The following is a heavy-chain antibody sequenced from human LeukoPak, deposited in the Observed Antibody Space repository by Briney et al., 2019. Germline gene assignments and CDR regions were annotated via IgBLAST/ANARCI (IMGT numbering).Heavy chain of an antibody. CDR1: GGSISSSSYY. D-gene: IGHD3-3*01. CDR3: ARGGYYDFWLNGFDP. J-gene: IGHJ5*02. V-gene: IGHV4-39*07. CDR2: IYYSGST. Sequence: PSETLSLTCTVSGGSISSSSYYWGWIRQPPGKGLEWIGSIYYSGSTYYNPPLKSRVTISVDTSKNQFSLKLSSVTAADTAVYYCARGGYYDFWLNGFDPWGQGTLVTVPS.